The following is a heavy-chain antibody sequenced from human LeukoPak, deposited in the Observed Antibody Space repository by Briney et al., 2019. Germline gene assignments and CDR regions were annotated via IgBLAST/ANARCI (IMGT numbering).Heavy chain of an antibody. Sequence: GSSVKVSCKASGYTFTGYYMHWVRQAPGQGLEWMGWINLNSGGTNYAQKFQGRVTMTRDTSISTAYMELNRLRSDDTAVYYCARRKPYCGGGSCYYHMDVWGKGTTVTVSS. CDR2: INLNSGGT. V-gene: IGHV1-2*02. J-gene: IGHJ6*03. D-gene: IGHD2-21*01. CDR1: GYTFTGYY. CDR3: ARRKPYCGGGSCYYHMDV.